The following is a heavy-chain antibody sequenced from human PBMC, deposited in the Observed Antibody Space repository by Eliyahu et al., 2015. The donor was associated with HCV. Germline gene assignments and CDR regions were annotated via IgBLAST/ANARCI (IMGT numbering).Heavy chain of an antibody. D-gene: IGHD3-10*01. CDR3: ARVMRGALLWFGEAWIDY. J-gene: IGHJ4*02. CDR1: GGSISSSSYY. V-gene: IGHV4-39*01. Sequence: QLQLQESGPGLVKPSETLSLTCTVSGGSISSSSYYWGWIRQPPGKGLEWIGSIYYSGSTYYNPSLKSRVTISVDTSKNQFSLKLSSVTAADTAVYYCARVMRGALLWFGEAWIDYWGQGTLVTVSS. CDR2: IYYSGST.